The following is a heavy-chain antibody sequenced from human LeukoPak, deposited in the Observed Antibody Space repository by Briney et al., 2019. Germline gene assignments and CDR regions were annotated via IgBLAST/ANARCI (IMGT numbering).Heavy chain of an antibody. CDR1: GGTFSSYA. V-gene: IGHV1-69*05. J-gene: IGHJ4*02. D-gene: IGHD6-13*01. CDR2: IIPIFGTA. Sequence: ASVKVSCKASGGTFSSYAISWVRQAPGQGLEWMGGIIPIFGTANYAQKFQGRVTITTDESTSTAYMELSSLRSEDTAVYYCARGREAAALYYFDYWGPGTLVTVSS. CDR3: ARGREAAALYYFDY.